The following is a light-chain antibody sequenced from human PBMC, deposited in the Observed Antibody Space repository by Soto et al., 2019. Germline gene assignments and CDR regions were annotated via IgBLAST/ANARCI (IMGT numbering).Light chain of an antibody. CDR3: HQYGRSPFT. CDR2: GAS. CDR1: QSVSSSF. J-gene: IGKJ3*01. V-gene: IGKV3-20*01. Sequence: IVLTQSPTTLSLSPGERATLSCRASQSVSSSFLAWYQQKPGQAPRLLIYGASSRATGIPDRFSGSGSGTDFTLTISRLEPEDFAVYYCHQYGRSPFTFGPGTKVDIK.